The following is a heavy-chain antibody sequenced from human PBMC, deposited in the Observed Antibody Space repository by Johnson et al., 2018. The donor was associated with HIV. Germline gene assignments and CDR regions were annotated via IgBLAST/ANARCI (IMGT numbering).Heavy chain of an antibody. CDR3: VRRDSGSLSFDL. J-gene: IGHJ3*01. D-gene: IGHD1-26*01. CDR2: IDWNGRRT. Sequence: VQLVESGGGLVQPGGSLRLSCAASGFTFSSYAMSWVRQAPGKGLEWVSGIDWNGRRTAYADSVKGRCTISRDNDRNSLYLQVNNLRVEDTALYFCVRRDSGSLSFDLWGQGTMVIVSS. V-gene: IGHV3-20*04. CDR1: GFTFSSYA.